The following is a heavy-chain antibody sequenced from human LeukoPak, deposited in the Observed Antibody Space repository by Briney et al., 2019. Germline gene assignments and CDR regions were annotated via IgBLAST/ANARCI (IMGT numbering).Heavy chain of an antibody. V-gene: IGHV3-23*01. D-gene: IGHD2-21*02. CDR3: AKELRSGLAYCGGDCYYDY. CDR2: ISGSGGST. J-gene: IGHJ4*02. CDR1: GLTFSSYA. Sequence: GGSLRLSCAASGLTFSSYAMSWVRQAPGKGPEWVSAISGSGGSTYYADSVKGRFTISRDNSKNTRYLQMNSLRAEDTALYYCAKELRSGLAYCGGDCYYDYWGQGTLVTVSS.